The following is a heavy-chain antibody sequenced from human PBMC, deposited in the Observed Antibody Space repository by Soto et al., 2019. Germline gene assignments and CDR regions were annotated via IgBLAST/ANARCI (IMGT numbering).Heavy chain of an antibody. CDR1: GFTFSSYA. CDR2: ISYDGSNK. D-gene: IGHD3-10*01. V-gene: IGHV3-30-3*01. CDR3: ARDRGTMVRGAPLGY. Sequence: QVQLVESGGGVVQPGRSLRLSCAASGFTFSSYAMHWVRQAPGKGLEWVAVISYDGSNKYYADSVKGRFTISRDNSKNRLYLQMNSLRAEDTAVYYCARDRGTMVRGAPLGYWGQGTLVTVSS. J-gene: IGHJ4*02.